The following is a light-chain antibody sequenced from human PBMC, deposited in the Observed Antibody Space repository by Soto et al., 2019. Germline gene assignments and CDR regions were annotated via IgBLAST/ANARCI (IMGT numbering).Light chain of an antibody. CDR1: SSDVGGYNF. Sequence: QSALTQPASVSGSPGQAITISCTGTSSDVGGYNFVSWYQQYPGKAPKLMIFEISDRPSGVSNRFSGSKSGNTASLTISGLQGEDEADYYCSSYTSNTTRVFGGGTKLTVL. V-gene: IGLV2-14*01. CDR3: SSYTSNTTRV. CDR2: EIS. J-gene: IGLJ3*02.